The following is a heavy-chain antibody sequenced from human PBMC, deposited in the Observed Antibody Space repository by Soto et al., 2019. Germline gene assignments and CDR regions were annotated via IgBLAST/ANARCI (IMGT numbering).Heavy chain of an antibody. V-gene: IGHV3-23*01. J-gene: IGHJ5*02. CDR3: VFYDVLTGYDH. Sequence: PGGSLRLSCAGSGFIFRNYGMSWVRQAPGKGLEWVSAISGDGTGTYYADSVKGRFAISRDNSRNTLYQQMSSLRAKDTALYHCVFYDVLTGYDHWGQGTLVTVSS. D-gene: IGHD3-9*01. CDR2: ISGDGTGT. CDR1: GFIFRNYG.